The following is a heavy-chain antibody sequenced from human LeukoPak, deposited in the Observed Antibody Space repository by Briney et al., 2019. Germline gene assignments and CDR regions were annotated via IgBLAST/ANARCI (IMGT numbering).Heavy chain of an antibody. Sequence: GGSLRLSYAASGFTVSSNYMSWVRQAPGKGLEWVSVISSGGNTYYADSVKGRFTISRDNSKNTLYLQMNNLRAEDTAVYYCARLDRADYSTSPVPYYNYYMNAWDKGTTVIVSS. V-gene: IGHV3-53*01. CDR3: ARLDRADYSTSPVPYYNYYMNA. J-gene: IGHJ6*03. D-gene: IGHD6-13*01. CDR2: ISSGGNT. CDR1: GFTVSSNY.